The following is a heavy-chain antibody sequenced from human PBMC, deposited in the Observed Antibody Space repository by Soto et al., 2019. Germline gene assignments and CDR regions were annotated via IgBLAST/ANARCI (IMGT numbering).Heavy chain of an antibody. CDR1: GCSISNSY. CDR2: IYYTGNT. D-gene: IGHD6-19*01. Sequence: PSETLSLTCTVSGCSISNSYWSWIRQPPGKGLEWIGYIYYTGNTIYNPSLKSRVTISLDTSKNQFSLKLSSVTAADTAVYYCGREGYSGQVDYWGQGTLVTVSS. CDR3: GREGYSGQVDY. V-gene: IGHV4-59*01. J-gene: IGHJ4*02.